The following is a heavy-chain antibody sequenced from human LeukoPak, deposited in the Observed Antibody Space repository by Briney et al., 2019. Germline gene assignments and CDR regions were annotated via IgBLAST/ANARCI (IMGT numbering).Heavy chain of an antibody. CDR1: GFAFSSFG. D-gene: IGHD4-17*01. J-gene: IGHJ5*02. CDR3: ARARDYGDYVNWFDP. Sequence: GGSLRLSCAASGFAFSSFGMHWVRQAPGKGLEWVAVIWYDGTNKYYADSVKGRFTISRDNAKNTLYLQMSSLRAEDTAVYYCARARDYGDYVNWFDPWGQGTLVTVSS. V-gene: IGHV3-33*01. CDR2: IWYDGTNK.